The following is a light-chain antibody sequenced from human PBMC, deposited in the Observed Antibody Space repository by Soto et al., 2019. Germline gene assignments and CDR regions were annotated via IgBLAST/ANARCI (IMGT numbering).Light chain of an antibody. V-gene: IGLV2-8*01. Sequence: QSALTQPPSASGSPGQSVTISCTGTSSDVGGYNYVSWYQQHPGRAPKLIIYEVTKRPSGVPDRFSGSKSGNTASLTVSGLQAEDEADYYCCSYAGSNNLEVFGGGTKLTVL. CDR1: SSDVGGYNY. J-gene: IGLJ2*01. CDR2: EVT. CDR3: CSYAGSNNLEV.